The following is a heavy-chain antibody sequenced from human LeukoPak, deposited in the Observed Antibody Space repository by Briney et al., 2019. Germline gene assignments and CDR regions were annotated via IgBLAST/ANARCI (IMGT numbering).Heavy chain of an antibody. Sequence: GSLRLSCAASGFTFSSYGMHWVRQAPGKGLEWVAFIRYDGSNKYYADSVKGRFTISRDNSKNTLYLQMNSLRAEDTAVYYCAKGGPYYDILTGYSATDYWGQGTLVTVSS. CDR3: AKGGPYYDILTGYSATDY. V-gene: IGHV3-30*02. D-gene: IGHD3-9*01. J-gene: IGHJ4*02. CDR2: IRYDGSNK. CDR1: GFTFSSYG.